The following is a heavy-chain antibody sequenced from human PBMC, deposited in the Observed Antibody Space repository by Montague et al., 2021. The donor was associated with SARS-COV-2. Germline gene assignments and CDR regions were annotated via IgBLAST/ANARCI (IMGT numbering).Heavy chain of an antibody. Sequence: TLSLTCTVSGGSISSGSYYWSWIRQPAGKGLEWIGRIYTSGSTNYXPSLKSRVTISVDTSKNQFSLKLSSVTAADTAVYYCAREWVYYVMLTGYRNWFDPWGQGTLVTVSS. CDR2: IYTSGST. CDR1: GGSISSGSYY. CDR3: AREWVYYVMLTGYRNWFDP. J-gene: IGHJ5*02. D-gene: IGHD3-9*01. V-gene: IGHV4-61*02.